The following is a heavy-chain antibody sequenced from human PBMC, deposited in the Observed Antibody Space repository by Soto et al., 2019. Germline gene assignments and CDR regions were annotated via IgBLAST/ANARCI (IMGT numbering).Heavy chain of an antibody. V-gene: IGHV4-30-4*01. CDR2: VDHTGST. J-gene: IGHJ6*02. D-gene: IGHD3-22*01. CDR3: ARAGIYDSSGSDWGYFYALDV. Sequence: QDQLQESGPGLVKPLQTLSLSCNVSGGSITSGEYFWTWIRQPPGKGLEWIGHVDHTGSTYYNPPLKSRVTVSIDTSKNQFSLRLTSVTAADTAVYFCARAGIYDSSGSDWGYFYALDVWGPGTTVIVSS. CDR1: GGSITSGEYF.